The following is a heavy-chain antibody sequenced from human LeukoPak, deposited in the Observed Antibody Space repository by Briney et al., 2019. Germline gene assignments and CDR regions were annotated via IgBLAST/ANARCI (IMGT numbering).Heavy chain of an antibody. D-gene: IGHD2-2*01. V-gene: IGHV3-23*01. Sequence: GGSMRLSCAASGFTFSSYAMSWVRQAPGKGLEWVSAISGSGGSTYYADSVKGRFTISRDNSKNTLYLQMNSLGAEDTAVYYCAKDSLTSSTSITGIDYWGQGTMVTVSS. CDR3: AKDSLTSSTSITGIDY. CDR1: GFTFSSYA. J-gene: IGHJ4*02. CDR2: ISGSGGST.